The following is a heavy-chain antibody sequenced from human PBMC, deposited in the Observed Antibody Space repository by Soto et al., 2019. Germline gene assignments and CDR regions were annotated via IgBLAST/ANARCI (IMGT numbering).Heavy chain of an antibody. CDR3: ARDPVLGGYSGYDPPYYYYGMDV. CDR2: IIPIFGTA. D-gene: IGHD5-12*01. Sequence: SVKVSCKASGGTFSSYAISWVRQAPGQGLEWMGGIIPIFGTANYAQKFQGRVTITADESTSTAYMELSSLRSEDTAVYYCARDPVLGGYSGYDPPYYYYGMDVWGQGTTVTV. V-gene: IGHV1-69*13. J-gene: IGHJ6*02. CDR1: GGTFSSYA.